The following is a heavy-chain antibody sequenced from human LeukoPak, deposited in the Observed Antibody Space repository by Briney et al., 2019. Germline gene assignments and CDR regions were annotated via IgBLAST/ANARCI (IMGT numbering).Heavy chain of an antibody. Sequence: GGSLRLSCAASGFTFSSYAMHWVRQAPGKGLEWVAVISYDGSNKYYADSVKGRFTISRDNSKNTLFLQMNSLRAEDTAVYYCAKEGWGGWYYFDYWGQGTLVTVSS. CDR1: GFTFSSYA. CDR3: AKEGWGGWYYFDY. J-gene: IGHJ4*02. CDR2: ISYDGSNK. D-gene: IGHD6-19*01. V-gene: IGHV3-30-3*01.